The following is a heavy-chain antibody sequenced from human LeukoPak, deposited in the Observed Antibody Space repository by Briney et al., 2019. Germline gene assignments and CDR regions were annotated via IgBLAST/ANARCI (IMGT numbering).Heavy chain of an antibody. CDR3: AGHYNNYAGPYYYYYMDI. J-gene: IGHJ6*03. CDR1: GGSISSSSYY. D-gene: IGHD4-11*01. Sequence: SETLSLTCTVSGGSISSSSYYWGWIRQPPGKGLEWIGIIYYSGSTYYNPSLKTRVPISEDTSKIHFSLKLSSVTAADTAVYYCAGHYNNYAGPYYYYYMDIWGKGTTVTVSS. V-gene: IGHV4-39*01. CDR2: IYYSGST.